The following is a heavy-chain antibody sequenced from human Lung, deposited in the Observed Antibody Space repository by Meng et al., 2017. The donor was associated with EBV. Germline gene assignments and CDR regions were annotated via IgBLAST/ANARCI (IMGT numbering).Heavy chain of an antibody. J-gene: IGHJ2*01. CDR1: GGSISSGDYY. CDR2: IYYSGST. CDR3: ARVGWRQWSFDL. D-gene: IGHD5-18*01. Sequence: QVQREDSRRCLVKPPPNLYLTCTVSGGSISSGDYYWRWIRQPPGKGLELIGHIYYSGSTSYNPSLKSRVTISVDTSNNQFSLKLSSVTAADTAMYYCARVGWRQWSFDLWGRGTLVTVSS. V-gene: IGHV4-30-4*01.